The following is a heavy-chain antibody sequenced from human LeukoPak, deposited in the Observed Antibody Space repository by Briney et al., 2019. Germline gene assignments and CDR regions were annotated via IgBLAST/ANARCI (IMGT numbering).Heavy chain of an antibody. CDR1: GYTFTGYY. CDR3: AREGRRGAVVWASMGV. D-gene: IGHD2-15*01. CDR2: INPNSGGT. Sequence: ASVKVSCKASGYTFTGYYMHWVRQAPGQGLERMGWINPNSGGTNYAQRFQGRVTMTRDTSISTAYMELSRLRSDDTAVYYCAREGRRGAVVWASMGVWGKGTTVTVSS. J-gene: IGHJ6*03. V-gene: IGHV1-2*02.